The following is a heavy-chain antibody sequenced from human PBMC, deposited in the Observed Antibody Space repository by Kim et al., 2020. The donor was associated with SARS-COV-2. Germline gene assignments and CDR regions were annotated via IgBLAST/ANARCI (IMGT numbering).Heavy chain of an antibody. D-gene: IGHD6-13*01. CDR3: AKASSSSWYAPFDY. Sequence: QKFQGRVTITADQSTSTAYMELSSLRSEDTAVYYCAKASSSSWYAPFDYWGQGTLLTVSS. V-gene: IGHV1-69*01. J-gene: IGHJ4*02.